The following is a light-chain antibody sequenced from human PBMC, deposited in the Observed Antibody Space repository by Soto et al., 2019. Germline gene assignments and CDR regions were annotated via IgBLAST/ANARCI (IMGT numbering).Light chain of an antibody. V-gene: IGLV1-47*01. CDR1: SSNIGSYT. CDR2: RNN. J-gene: IGLJ2*01. Sequence: QSVLTQPPSASGTPGQRVTISCSGGSSNIGSYTVNWYQQLPGTAPKLLIYRNNQRPSGVPDRFSGSKSGTSASLAISGLRSEDEADYYCAAWDDSLSAYVIFGGGTKLTVL. CDR3: AAWDDSLSAYVI.